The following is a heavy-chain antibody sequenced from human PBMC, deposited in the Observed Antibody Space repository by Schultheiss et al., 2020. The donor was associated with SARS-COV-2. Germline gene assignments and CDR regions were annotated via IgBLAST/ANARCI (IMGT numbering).Heavy chain of an antibody. Sequence: ASVKVSCKASGYTFTGYYMHWVRQAPGQGLEWMGWINPNSGGTNYAQKFQGRVTMTRDTSISTAYMELRSLRSDDTAVYYCARAAQMATFFSDYWGQGTLVTVSS. V-gene: IGHV1-2*02. CDR3: ARAAQMATFFSDY. D-gene: IGHD5-24*01. CDR1: GYTFTGYY. CDR2: INPNSGGT. J-gene: IGHJ4*02.